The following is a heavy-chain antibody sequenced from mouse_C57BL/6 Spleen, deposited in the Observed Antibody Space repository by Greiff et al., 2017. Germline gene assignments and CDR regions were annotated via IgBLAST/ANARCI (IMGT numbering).Heavy chain of an antibody. J-gene: IGHJ4*01. Sequence: VQLQQSGAELVRPGASVKLSCKASGYTFTDYYINWVKQRPGQGLEWIARIYPGSGNTYYNEKFKGKATLTAEKSSSTAYMQLSSLTSEDSAVYCCARDLTGTAMDYWGQGTSVTVSS. D-gene: IGHD4-1*01. V-gene: IGHV1-76*01. CDR3: ARDLTGTAMDY. CDR2: IYPGSGNT. CDR1: GYTFTDYY.